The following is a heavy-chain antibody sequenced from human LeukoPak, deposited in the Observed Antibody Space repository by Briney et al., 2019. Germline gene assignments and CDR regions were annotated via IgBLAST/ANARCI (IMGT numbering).Heavy chain of an antibody. D-gene: IGHD3-10*01. J-gene: IGHJ4*02. Sequence: SETLSLTCAVSGGSISSSNGWGWVRQPPGKGLEWIGEIYHSGSTNYNPSLKSRVTISVDKSKNQFSLKLSSVTAADTAVYYCASQLDSGSYGFDYWGQGTLVTVSS. CDR1: GGSISSSNG. CDR2: IYHSGST. CDR3: ASQLDSGSYGFDY. V-gene: IGHV4-4*02.